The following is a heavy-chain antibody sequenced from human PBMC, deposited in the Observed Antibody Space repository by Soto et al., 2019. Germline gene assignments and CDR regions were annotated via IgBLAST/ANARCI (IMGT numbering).Heavy chain of an antibody. CDR1: GYTFINYA. CDR3: GSDTSRSEV. CDR2: INAGHGNT. V-gene: IGHV1-3*01. J-gene: IGHJ6*01. Sequence: APVKVACTGSGYTFINYAMHWVRITPGQRHEWMGSINAGHGNTKYSQKVQGRVTITRDTSASTAFMELISLNSEIHAVHYLGSDTSRSEVWGKRTTGSVSS.